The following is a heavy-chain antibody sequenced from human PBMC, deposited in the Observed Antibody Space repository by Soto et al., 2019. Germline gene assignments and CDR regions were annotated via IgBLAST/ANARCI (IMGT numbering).Heavy chain of an antibody. D-gene: IGHD4-17*01. J-gene: IGHJ4*02. Sequence: EVQLVESGGGLVQPGGSLRLSCAASGFTVSSNYMSWVRQAPGKGLEWVSVIYTSGSTYYADSVKGRFTISRDNSKNTLYLKMNSLRAEDTAVYYCARDYGGSGRFDYWGQGTLVTVSS. CDR3: ARDYGGSGRFDY. V-gene: IGHV3-66*01. CDR2: IYTSGST. CDR1: GFTVSSNY.